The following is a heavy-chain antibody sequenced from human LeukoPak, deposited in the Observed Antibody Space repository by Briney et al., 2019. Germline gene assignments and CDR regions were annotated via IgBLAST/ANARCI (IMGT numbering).Heavy chain of an antibody. J-gene: IGHJ3*02. CDR1: GGSIDNYY. CDR3: ARDCSSTSCYMSGRAFDI. D-gene: IGHD2-2*02. V-gene: IGHV4-4*07. Sequence: SETLSLTCTVSGGSIDNYYWSWIRQPAGKGLEWIGRIYTSGSTNYNPSLKSRVTISVDTSKNQFSLKLSSVTAADTAVYYCARDCSSTSCYMSGRAFDIWGQGTMVTVSS. CDR2: IYTSGST.